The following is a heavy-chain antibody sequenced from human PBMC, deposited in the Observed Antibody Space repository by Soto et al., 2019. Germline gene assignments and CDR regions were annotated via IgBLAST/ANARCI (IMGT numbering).Heavy chain of an antibody. CDR1: GYTFTRYT. Sequence: ASVKVPCKASGYTFTRYTMNWVRQAPGQRLEWMGWINPDNGNTKSSQKFQDRVIITRDTSASTAYMDLSSLRSEDTAVYYCARRIATGQLAPWGQGTLVTLSS. J-gene: IGHJ5*02. V-gene: IGHV1-3*01. CDR3: ARRIATGQLAP. CDR2: INPDNGNT. D-gene: IGHD2-15*01.